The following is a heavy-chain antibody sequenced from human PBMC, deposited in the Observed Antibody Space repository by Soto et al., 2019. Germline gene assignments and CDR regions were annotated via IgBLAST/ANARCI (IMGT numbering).Heavy chain of an antibody. Sequence: PGGSLRLSCAASGFTFSSYGMHWVRQAPGKGLEWVSVISYDGSNKYYADSVKGRFTISRDNYKNTLYLQMNSLRAEDTAVYYCAKAWVGITMDGMDVWGQGTTVTVSS. J-gene: IGHJ6*02. V-gene: IGHV3-30*18. CDR2: ISYDGSNK. CDR3: AKAWVGITMDGMDV. D-gene: IGHD3-10*01. CDR1: GFTFSSYG.